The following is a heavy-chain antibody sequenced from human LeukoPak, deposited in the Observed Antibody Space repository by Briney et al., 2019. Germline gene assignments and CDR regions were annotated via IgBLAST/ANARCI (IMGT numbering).Heavy chain of an antibody. D-gene: IGHD5-12*01. V-gene: IGHV3-21*01. CDR1: GFTFSTYY. Sequence: PGGSLRLSCAASGFTFSTYYMNWVRLAPGKGLEWVSFITGSSSYIYYTDSVKGRFTISRDNTKNSLFLQMNSLRDEDTAVYYCASGFSSSPYFDYWGQGTLVTVSS. CDR3: ASGFSSSPYFDY. CDR2: ITGSSSYI. J-gene: IGHJ4*01.